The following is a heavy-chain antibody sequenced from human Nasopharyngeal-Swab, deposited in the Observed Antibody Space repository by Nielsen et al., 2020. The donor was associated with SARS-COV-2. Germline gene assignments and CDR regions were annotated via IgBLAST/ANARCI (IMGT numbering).Heavy chain of an antibody. CDR1: GFTFSKAW. V-gene: IGHV3-15*01. J-gene: IGHJ6*04. CDR2: IKSRAAGGTT. Sequence: GESLKISCATSGFTFSKAWMSWVRQAPGKGPEWVGRIKSRAAGGTTDYAAPVIGRFTVPRDDSASTLYLQMSSLKTEDTAVYYCTTYSSGWLWGKGTTVTVSS. D-gene: IGHD6-19*01. CDR3: TTYSSGWL.